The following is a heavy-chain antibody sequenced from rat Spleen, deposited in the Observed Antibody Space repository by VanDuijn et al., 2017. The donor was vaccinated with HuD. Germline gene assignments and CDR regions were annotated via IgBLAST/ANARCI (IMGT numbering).Heavy chain of an antibody. V-gene: IGHV2-15*01. Sequence: QVQLKESGPGLVQPSQTLSLTCTVSGFSLTNYGISWVRQPPGKGLEWIGVIWSGGSTDYNSALKSRLSISRDTSKNQVFLKMNSLQTDDTGIYFCASLFLPHCRAFNYWGQGVMVTVSS. CDR1: GFSLTNYG. D-gene: IGHD3-2*01. CDR3: ASLFLPHCRAFNY. CDR2: IWSGGST. J-gene: IGHJ2*01.